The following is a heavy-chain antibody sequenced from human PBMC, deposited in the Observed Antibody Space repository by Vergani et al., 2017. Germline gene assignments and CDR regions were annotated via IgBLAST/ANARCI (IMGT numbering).Heavy chain of an antibody. CDR3: ARGRWFGELLGVDY. J-gene: IGHJ4*02. V-gene: IGHV1-69*08. D-gene: IGHD3-10*01. Sequence: QVQLVQSGAEVKKPGSSVKVSCKASGGTFSSYTISWVRQAPGQGLEWMGRIIPILGTANYAQKFQGRVTITADESTSTAYMELSSLRSEDTAVYYCARGRWFGELLGVDYWGQGTLVTVSS. CDR2: IIPILGTA. CDR1: GGTFSSYT.